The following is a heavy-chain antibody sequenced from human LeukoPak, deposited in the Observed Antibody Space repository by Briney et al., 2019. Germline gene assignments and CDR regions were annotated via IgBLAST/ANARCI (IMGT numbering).Heavy chain of an antibody. V-gene: IGHV1-2*02. Sequence: ASVKVSCKASGNTFTGYYMHRVRQAPGQGLEWMGWINPNTGGTNYAQKFQGRVTMTRDTSISTVYMELSSLRSDDTAVYYCARRPDFGTNIIGAWGQGTLVTVSS. CDR3: ARRPDFGTNIIGA. CDR2: INPNTGGT. J-gene: IGHJ5*02. D-gene: IGHD1-14*01. CDR1: GNTFTGYY.